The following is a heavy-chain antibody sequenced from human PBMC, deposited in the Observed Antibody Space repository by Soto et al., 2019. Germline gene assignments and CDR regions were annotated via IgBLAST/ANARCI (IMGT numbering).Heavy chain of an antibody. CDR1: GGTFSSYT. CDR3: ARDRVVAATVTYGMDV. CDR2: IIPILGIA. J-gene: IGHJ6*02. D-gene: IGHD2-15*01. Sequence: QVQLVQSGAEVKKPGSSVKVSCKASGGTFSSYTISWVRQAPGQGLEWMGRIIPILGIANYAQKFQGRVTIPADNTTSTAYMELSSLRSEDTAVYYCARDRVVAATVTYGMDVWGQGPTVTVSS. V-gene: IGHV1-69*08.